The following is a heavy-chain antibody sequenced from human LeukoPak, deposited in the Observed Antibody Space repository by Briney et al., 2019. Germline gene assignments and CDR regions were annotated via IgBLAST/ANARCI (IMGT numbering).Heavy chain of an antibody. Sequence: SGGSLRLSCAASGFTVSSNYMSWVRQAPGEGLEWVSSISSSSSYIYYADSVKGRFTISRDNAENSLYLQMNSLRAEDTAVYYCARGPPYYDFWSGREYYFDYWGQGTLVTVSS. D-gene: IGHD3-3*01. CDR3: ARGPPYYDFWSGREYYFDY. CDR2: ISSSSSYI. J-gene: IGHJ4*02. CDR1: GFTVSSNY. V-gene: IGHV3-21*01.